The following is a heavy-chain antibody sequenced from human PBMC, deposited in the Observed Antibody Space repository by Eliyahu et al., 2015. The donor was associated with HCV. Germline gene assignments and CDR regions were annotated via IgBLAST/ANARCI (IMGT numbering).Heavy chain of an antibody. Sequence: EVQLLESGGGLVQPGGSLRLSCAASGFXFSSYAMSWVRQAPGKGLEWVSRIDTGATTHYADSVKGRFTISRDNSKNTLHLQMNNLRVEDTAVYYCAKQKADFWSGYDYWGRGTLVTVSS. CDR2: IDTGATT. CDR1: GFXFSSYA. D-gene: IGHD3-3*01. V-gene: IGHV3-23*01. CDR3: AKQKADFWSGYDY. J-gene: IGHJ4*02.